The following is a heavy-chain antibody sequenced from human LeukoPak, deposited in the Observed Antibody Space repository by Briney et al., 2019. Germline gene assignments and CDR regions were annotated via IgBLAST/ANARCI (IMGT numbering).Heavy chain of an antibody. CDR2: ISYDGSNK. V-gene: IGHV3-30*18. J-gene: IGHJ4*02. Sequence: PGGSLRLSCAASGFTFSSHGMHWVRQAPGKGLEWVAVISYDGSNKYYADSVKGRFTISKDNPKNTLYLQMNSLRAEDTAVYYCAKDHPAFTCLDYWGQGTLGTVSS. CDR3: AKDHPAFTCLDY. CDR1: GFTFSSHG.